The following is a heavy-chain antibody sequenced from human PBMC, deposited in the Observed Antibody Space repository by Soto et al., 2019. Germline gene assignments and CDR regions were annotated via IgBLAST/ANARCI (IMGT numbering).Heavy chain of an antibody. J-gene: IGHJ4*02. CDR3: ARAGNYDFWSGYSYFDY. D-gene: IGHD3-3*01. CDR2: MNPNSGNT. V-gene: IGHV1-8*01. CDR1: GYTFTSYD. Sequence: GDSVKVSCKASGYTFTSYDINWVRQATGQGLEWMGWMNPNSGNTGYAQKFQGRVTMTRNTSISTAYMELSSLRSEDTAVYYCARAGNYDFWSGYSYFDYWGQGTLVTVSS.